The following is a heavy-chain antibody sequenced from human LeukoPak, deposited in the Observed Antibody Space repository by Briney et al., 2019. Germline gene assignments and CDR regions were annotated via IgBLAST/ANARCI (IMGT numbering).Heavy chain of an antibody. CDR2: IYYSGST. CDR3: ARGLGEMTTWAFDI. CDR1: GGSISSYY. V-gene: IGHV4-59*12. J-gene: IGHJ3*02. D-gene: IGHD3-16*01. Sequence: SETLSLTCTVSGGSISSYYWSWIRQPPGKGLERIGYIYYSGSTNYNPSLKSRVTISVDTTKNQFSLKLSSVTAADTAVYYCARGLGEMTTWAFDIWGQGTMVTVSS.